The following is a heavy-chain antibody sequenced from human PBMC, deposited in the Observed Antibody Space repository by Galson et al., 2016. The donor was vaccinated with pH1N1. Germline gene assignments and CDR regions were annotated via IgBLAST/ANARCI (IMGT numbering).Heavy chain of an antibody. Sequence: SLRLACAASGLSFHEYTMHWVRRSPGEGLEWVSLVNWDGTSTYYADYVRGRFTVSRDNSKNSLYLQMNSLRSADTALYYCAKEIQRGSYGMDVWGRGTTVTVSS. V-gene: IGHV3-43*01. D-gene: IGHD3-16*01. CDR2: VNWDGTST. J-gene: IGHJ6*02. CDR3: AKEIQRGSYGMDV. CDR1: GLSFHEYT.